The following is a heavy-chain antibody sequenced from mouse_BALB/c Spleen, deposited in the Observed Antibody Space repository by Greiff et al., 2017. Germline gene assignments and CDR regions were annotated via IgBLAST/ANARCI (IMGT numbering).Heavy chain of an antibody. CDR1: GFSLTSYG. CDR2: IWAGGST. Sequence: VMLVESGPGLVAPSQSLSITCTVSGFSLTSYGVHWVRQPPGKGLEWLGVIWAGGSTNYNSALMSRLSISKDNSKSQVFLKMNSLQTDDTAMYYCARRDYYGRMDYWGQGTSVTVSS. J-gene: IGHJ4*01. V-gene: IGHV2-9*02. D-gene: IGHD1-1*01. CDR3: ARRDYYGRMDY.